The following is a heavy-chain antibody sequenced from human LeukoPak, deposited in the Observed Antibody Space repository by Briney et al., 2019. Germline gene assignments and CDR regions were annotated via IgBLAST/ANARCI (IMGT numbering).Heavy chain of an antibody. CDR2: IYYTGTT. CDR1: GGSVSSGDYF. V-gene: IGHV4-30-4*01. CDR3: ARQYYGSEDN. J-gene: IGHJ4*02. D-gene: IGHD3-10*01. Sequence: PSETLSLTCTVSGGSVSSGDYFWRWIRQPPGKGLELIAYIYYTGTTYYNPSLKSPVTISVDTSKNQFSLKLNSVTAADTAVYYCARQYYGSEDNWGQGTLVTVSS.